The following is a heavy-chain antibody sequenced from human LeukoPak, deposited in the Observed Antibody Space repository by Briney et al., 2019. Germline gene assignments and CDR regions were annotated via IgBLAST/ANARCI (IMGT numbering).Heavy chain of an antibody. CDR1: GFTFSNYA. V-gene: IGHV3-64D*06. CDR3: VGGNFFDY. CDR2: ISSNGRST. Sequence: GGSLRLSCSASGFTFSNYAMHWVRQAPGKGLEYVSGISSNGRSTYHADSVKGRFTMSRDSSKNTLYLQMSSLGVEDTAVYYCVGGNFFDYWGQGTLVTVSS. J-gene: IGHJ4*02.